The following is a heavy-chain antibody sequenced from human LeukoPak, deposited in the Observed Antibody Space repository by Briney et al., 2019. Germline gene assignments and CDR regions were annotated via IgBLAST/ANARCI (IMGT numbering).Heavy chain of an antibody. V-gene: IGHV4-59*08. CDR2: IYYSGST. Sequence: PSETLSLTCTVSGGSISSYYWSWIRQPPGKGLEWIGYIYYSGSTNYNPSLKSRVTISVDTSKNQFSLKLSSVTAADTAVYYCARYNWNDVSPDYWGQGTLVTVSS. D-gene: IGHD1-1*01. CDR1: GGSISSYY. CDR3: ARYNWNDVSPDY. J-gene: IGHJ4*02.